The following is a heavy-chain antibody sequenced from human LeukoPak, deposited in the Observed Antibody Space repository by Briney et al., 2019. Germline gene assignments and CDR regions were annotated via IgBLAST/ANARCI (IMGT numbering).Heavy chain of an antibody. V-gene: IGHV3-23*01. CDR2: ISGSGGST. CDR1: GFTFSSYA. Sequence: PGGSLRLSCAASGFTFSSYAMSWVRQAPGKGLEWVSAISGSGGSTYYADSVKGRFTISRDNSKNTLYLQMNSLRAEDTAVYYCAKNPRYGYGYYLSYFDYWGQGTLVTVSS. CDR3: AKNPRYGYGYYLSYFDY. D-gene: IGHD5-18*01. J-gene: IGHJ4*02.